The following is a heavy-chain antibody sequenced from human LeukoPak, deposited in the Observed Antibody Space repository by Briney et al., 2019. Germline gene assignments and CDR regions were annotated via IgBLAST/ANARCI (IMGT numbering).Heavy chain of an antibody. Sequence: GASVKVSCKTSGYTFTSGDINMVRQATGQGLEWMGWMNPNSSNTGYAQKFQGRVTMTRNTSISTDYMELSSLRSEETAIYYCARSPTGLRKRNDFWGQGTLVTVSS. CDR3: ARSPTGLRKRNDF. CDR2: MNPNSSNT. D-gene: IGHD4-17*01. CDR1: GYTFTSGD. J-gene: IGHJ4*02. V-gene: IGHV1-8*01.